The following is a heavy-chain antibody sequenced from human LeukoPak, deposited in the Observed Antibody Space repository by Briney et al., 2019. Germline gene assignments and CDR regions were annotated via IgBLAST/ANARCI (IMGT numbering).Heavy chain of an antibody. J-gene: IGHJ4*02. D-gene: IGHD3-16*01. V-gene: IGHV3-74*01. CDR1: GLTISDSW. CDR2: LASDENNR. CDR3: ARDAGWGRLDS. Sequence: GGSLRLSCAASGLTISDSWIHWVRQVPGEGLMWVSRLASDENNRIYADSVKGRFTISRDNAKNTLFLQMNSLRVEDTGFYYCARDAGWGRLDSWGQGALVTVSS.